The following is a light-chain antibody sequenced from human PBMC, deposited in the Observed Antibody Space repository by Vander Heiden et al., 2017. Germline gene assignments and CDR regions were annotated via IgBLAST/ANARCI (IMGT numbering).Light chain of an antibody. CDR1: TSDVGGFNR. Sequence: QSALTQPPSVSGSPGQSVTISCTGTTSDVGGFNRVCWYQQPPGTVTKLIIYEDTHRPSGVPDRFSTSKSGTTASLTISGLQPEDEADYYCSSYTSHNTFIFGTGTKVTVL. CDR3: SSYTSHNTFI. CDR2: EDT. V-gene: IGLV2-18*02. J-gene: IGLJ1*01.